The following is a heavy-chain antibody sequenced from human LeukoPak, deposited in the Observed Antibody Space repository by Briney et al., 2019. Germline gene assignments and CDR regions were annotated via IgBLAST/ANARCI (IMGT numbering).Heavy chain of an antibody. CDR2: ISSSSSYI. V-gene: IGHV3-21*01. D-gene: IGHD2-15*01. J-gene: IGHJ5*02. Sequence: GGSLRLSCAASGFTFSSYSMNWVRQPRGKWLEWVSSISSSSSYIYYADSVKGRFTISRDNAKNSLYLQMNSLRAEDTAVYYCARDVICSGGSCYPNWFDPWGQGTLVTVSS. CDR3: ARDVICSGGSCYPNWFDP. CDR1: GFTFSSYS.